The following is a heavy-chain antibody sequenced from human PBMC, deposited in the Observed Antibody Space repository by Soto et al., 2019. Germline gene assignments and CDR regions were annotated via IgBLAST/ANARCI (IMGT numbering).Heavy chain of an antibody. Sequence: QVQLQESGPGLVRPSGALSVTCAVSGDSISRSHWWSWVRQSPGKGLEWIGEISHSGITNYNPSLKSRVTISGGKSKNQLSLKLTSVTAADTAAYYCARVRYDRSGFDHWGQGTLVSVSS. CDR3: ARVRYDRSGFDH. CDR2: ISHSGIT. D-gene: IGHD3-22*01. CDR1: GDSISRSHW. V-gene: IGHV4-4*02. J-gene: IGHJ4*02.